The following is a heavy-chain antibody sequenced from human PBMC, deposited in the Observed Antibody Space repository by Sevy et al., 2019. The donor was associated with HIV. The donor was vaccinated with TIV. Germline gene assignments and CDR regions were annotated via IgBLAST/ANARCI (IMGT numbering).Heavy chain of an antibody. CDR2: IHYTGGT. Sequence: SETLSLTCTVSGGSLSSSDSYWSWIRQPPGKGLEWLGYIHYTGGTYYDPFLKSRVAMSVDTSEVQFSLRLSVLTAADTSLYYCANKRGYSHGPFDYWGQGILVTVSS. V-gene: IGHV4-30-4*01. J-gene: IGHJ4*02. CDR3: ANKRGYSHGPFDY. D-gene: IGHD5-12*01. CDR1: GGSLSSSDSY.